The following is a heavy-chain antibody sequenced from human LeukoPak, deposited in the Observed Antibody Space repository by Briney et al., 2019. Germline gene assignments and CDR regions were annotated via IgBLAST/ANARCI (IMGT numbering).Heavy chain of an antibody. V-gene: IGHV3-21*01. J-gene: IGHJ4*02. CDR1: GFTFSSYS. CDR3: ARDPVVPAVEGY. CDR2: ISNSSSYI. D-gene: IGHD2-2*01. Sequence: GGSLRLSCAASGFTFSSYSMNWVRQAPGKRLEWVSSISNSSSYIYYADSVKGRFTNSRDNAKNPVYLQMNSLRAEDTAVYYCARDPVVPAVEGYWGQGTLVTVSS.